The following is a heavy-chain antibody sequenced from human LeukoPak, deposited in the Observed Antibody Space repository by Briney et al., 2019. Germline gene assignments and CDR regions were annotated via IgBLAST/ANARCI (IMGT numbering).Heavy chain of an antibody. CDR3: ARDIGYDLDDYSLDY. CDR2: IYHSGST. J-gene: IGHJ4*02. CDR1: GYSISSGYY. Sequence: PSETLSLTCTVSGYSISSGYYWGWIRQPPGKGLEWIGSIYHSGSTYYNPSLKSRVTISVDTSKNQFSLKLSSVTAADTAVYYCARDIGYDLDDYSLDYWGQGTLVTVSS. V-gene: IGHV4-38-2*02. D-gene: IGHD5-12*01.